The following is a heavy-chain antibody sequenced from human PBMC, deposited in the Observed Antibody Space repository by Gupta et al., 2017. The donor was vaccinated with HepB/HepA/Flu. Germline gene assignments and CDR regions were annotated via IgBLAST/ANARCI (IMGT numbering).Heavy chain of an antibody. D-gene: IGHD3-10*01. Sequence: QVQLVESGGGVVQPGRSLILCCAASGFTFSSYGMHCVRQAPGKGLEWVAVISYDGSNKYYADSVKGRFTISRDNSKNTLYLQMNSLRAEDTAVYYCAKEAYYYGSGIDCMDVWGQGTTVTVSS. CDR3: AKEAYYYGSGIDCMDV. CDR2: ISYDGSNK. J-gene: IGHJ6*02. V-gene: IGHV3-30*18. CDR1: GFTFSSYG.